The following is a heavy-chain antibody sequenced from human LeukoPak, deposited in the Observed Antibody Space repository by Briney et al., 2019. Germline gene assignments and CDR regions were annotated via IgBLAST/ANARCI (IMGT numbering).Heavy chain of an antibody. CDR2: ISSSGSTI. V-gene: IGHV3-48*03. J-gene: IGHJ4*02. CDR3: ARARNYLINY. CDR1: GFTFSSYE. D-gene: IGHD4-11*01. Sequence: GGSLRLSCAASGFTFSSYEMNWVRQAPGKGLEWVSYISSSGSTIYHADSVKGRFTISRDNAKNSLYLQMNSLRAADTAVYYCARARNYLINYWGQGTLVTVSS.